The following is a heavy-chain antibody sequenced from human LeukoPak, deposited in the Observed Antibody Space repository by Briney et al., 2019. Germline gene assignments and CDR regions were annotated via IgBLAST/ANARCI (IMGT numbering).Heavy chain of an antibody. CDR3: ARDTDDSSGYYSYYYYYYGMDV. V-gene: IGHV3-33*01. CDR1: GFTFSSYG. D-gene: IGHD3-22*01. J-gene: IGHJ6*02. CDR2: IWYDGSNK. Sequence: GGSLGLSCAASGFTFSSYGMHWVRQAPGKGLEWVAVIWYDGSNKYYADSVKGRFTISRDNSKNTLYLQMNSLRAEDTAVYYCARDTDDSSGYYSYYYYYYGMDVWGQGTTVTVSS.